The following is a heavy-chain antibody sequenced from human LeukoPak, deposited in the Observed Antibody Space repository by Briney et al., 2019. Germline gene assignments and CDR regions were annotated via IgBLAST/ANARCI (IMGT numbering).Heavy chain of an antibody. J-gene: IGHJ6*02. D-gene: IGHD5-18*01. V-gene: IGHV4-4*02. Sequence: SGTLSLTCAVSGGSISSSNWWSWVRQPPGKGLEWIGEIYHSGSTNYNPSLKSRVTISVDKSKNQFSLKLSSVTAADTAVYYCARGGGYSYGYYYYYGMDVWGQGTTVTVSS. CDR2: IYHSGST. CDR1: GGSISSSNW. CDR3: ARGGGYSYGYYYYYGMDV.